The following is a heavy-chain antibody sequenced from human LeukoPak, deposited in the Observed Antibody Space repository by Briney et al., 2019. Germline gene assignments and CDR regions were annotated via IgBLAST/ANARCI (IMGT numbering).Heavy chain of an antibody. J-gene: IGHJ4*02. Sequence: PSQTLSLTCAVSGGSISSGGYSWSWIRQPPGKGLEWIGYIYHSGSTYYNPSLKSRVTISVDRSKNLFSLKLSSVTAADTAVYYCAREGDCSSTSCYFYGYWGQGTLVTVSS. V-gene: IGHV4-30-2*01. CDR2: IYHSGST. CDR3: AREGDCSSTSCYFYGY. CDR1: GGSISSGGYS. D-gene: IGHD2-2*01.